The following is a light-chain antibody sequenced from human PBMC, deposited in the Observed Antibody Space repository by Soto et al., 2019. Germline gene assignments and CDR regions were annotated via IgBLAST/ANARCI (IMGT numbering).Light chain of an antibody. J-gene: IGKJ3*01. CDR1: QTVSYF. Sequence: DFQMTQSPSSLSASVGDRITITCRASQTVSYFLNWYQHKPGKPPMLLIYAATSLEGGVPSRFSGSGSGTDFTLTISSLQPEDFATYYCQQSYITPFTFGPGTKVDIK. CDR2: AAT. V-gene: IGKV1-39*01. CDR3: QQSYITPFT.